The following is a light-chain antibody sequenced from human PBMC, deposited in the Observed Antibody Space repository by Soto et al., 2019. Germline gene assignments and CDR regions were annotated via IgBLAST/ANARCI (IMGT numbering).Light chain of an antibody. J-gene: IGKJ2*01. V-gene: IGKV3-15*01. CDR3: QHYNNWPFT. CDR2: GAS. CDR1: QSVSSN. Sequence: EIVMTQSPATLSVSPGERATLSCRASQSVSSNLAWYQQKPGQAPSLLISGASARATGVPARFSGSGSGTEFTLTISSLQSEDFAVYYCQHYNNWPFTFGHGTKLEI.